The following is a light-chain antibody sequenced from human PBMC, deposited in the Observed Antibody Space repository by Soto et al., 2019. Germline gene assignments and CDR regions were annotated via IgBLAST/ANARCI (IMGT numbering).Light chain of an antibody. CDR3: QQYGNSPWT. CDR2: GAS. CDR1: QSVSGSN. V-gene: IGKV3-20*01. Sequence: DIVLTQSPGTLSLSPGERATLSCRASQSVSGSNVAWYQQKPGKAPRRLIYGASNRATGIPDRFSGSGSGTDFTLTISRLEPEDFAVFYCQQYGNSPWTFGQGTKVEIK. J-gene: IGKJ1*01.